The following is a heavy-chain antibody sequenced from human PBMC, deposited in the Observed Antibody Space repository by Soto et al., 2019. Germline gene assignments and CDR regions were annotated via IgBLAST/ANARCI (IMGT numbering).Heavy chain of an antibody. CDR1: GYTFTSYD. J-gene: IGHJ3*02. V-gene: IGHV1-8*01. D-gene: IGHD2-2*01. CDR2: VNPNSGDT. Sequence: QVQLVQSGSEVKKPGASVMVSCKASGYTFTSYDMHWVRQATGQGLEWMGWVNPNSGDTDYAQKFQGRVTMTSTTSMSTAYMELSSLGSEDTGVYYCARMRCLAEGFDIWGQGTLVTVSS. CDR3: ARMRCLAEGFDI.